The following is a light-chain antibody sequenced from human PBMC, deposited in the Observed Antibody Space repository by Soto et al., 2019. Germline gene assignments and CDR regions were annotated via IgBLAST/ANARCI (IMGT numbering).Light chain of an antibody. CDR1: QSVSNNY. CDR2: GAS. CDR3: QQYGSSVKP. J-gene: IGKJ1*01. Sequence: EIVLTQSPGTLSLSPGERATLSCRASQSVSNNYLAWYQQKPGQAPRLLIYGASNRATGIPDRFSGSGSGTDFTLTISRLEPEDFAVYFCQQYGSSVKPFGQGTKVDIK. V-gene: IGKV3-20*01.